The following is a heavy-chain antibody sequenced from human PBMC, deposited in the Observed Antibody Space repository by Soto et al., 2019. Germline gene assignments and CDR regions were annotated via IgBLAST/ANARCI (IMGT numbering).Heavy chain of an antibody. J-gene: IGHJ3*02. V-gene: IGHV4-59*01. CDR3: ARGRGGTYDAFDI. CDR2: IYYSGTT. D-gene: IGHD1-26*01. Sequence: QVQLRESGPGLVKPSETLSLTCTVSGGSMSRYFWSWIRQPPGKGLEWIGYIYYSGTTNYNPSLKSRVTTSLDTSKSQFSLKVFSLTAADTAFYYCARGRGGTYDAFDIWGPGTLVTVSS. CDR1: GGSMSRYF.